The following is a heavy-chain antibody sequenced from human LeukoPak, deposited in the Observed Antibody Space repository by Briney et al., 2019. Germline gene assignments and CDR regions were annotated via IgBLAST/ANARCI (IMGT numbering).Heavy chain of an antibody. J-gene: IGHJ3*02. D-gene: IGHD4-17*01. CDR2: IYTSGST. Sequence: SETLSLTCTVSGGSVSSYYWSWIRQHAGKGLEWIGRIYTSGSTNYNPSLRGRVTISVDKSKNQFSLKLSSVTAADTAVYYCARDPGYDYADYIQDPFDIWGHGTMVAVSS. CDR3: ARDPGYDYADYIQDPFDI. V-gene: IGHV4-4*07. CDR1: GGSVSSYY.